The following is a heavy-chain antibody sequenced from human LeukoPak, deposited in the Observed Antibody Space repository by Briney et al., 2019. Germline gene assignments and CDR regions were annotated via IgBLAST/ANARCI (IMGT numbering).Heavy chain of an antibody. V-gene: IGHV3-74*01. D-gene: IGHD1-26*01. J-gene: IGHJ4*02. CDR2: IKSDGSST. Sequence: GGSLRLSCAASGFTFSSYWMHWVRHAPGKGLGWVSRIKSDGSSTSCADSVKGRVTISRDNAKNTLYLQMNSLRAEDTAVYYCARGGPQMGAYYFDYWGQGTLVTVSS. CDR3: ARGGPQMGAYYFDY. CDR1: GFTFSSYW.